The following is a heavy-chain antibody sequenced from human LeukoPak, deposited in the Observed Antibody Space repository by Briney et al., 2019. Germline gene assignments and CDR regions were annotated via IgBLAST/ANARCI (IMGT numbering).Heavy chain of an antibody. CDR1: GFTFSDHY. CDR2: IYPGDSDT. CDR3: ARHPRYDFWSGLLPHWFDP. D-gene: IGHD3-3*01. J-gene: IGHJ5*02. Sequence: PGGSLRLSCAASGFTFSDHYMDWVRQAPGKGLEWMGIIYPGDSDTRYSPSFQGQVTISADKSISTAYLQWSSLKASDTAMYYCARHPRYDFWSGLLPHWFDPWGQGTLVTVSS. V-gene: IGHV5-51*01.